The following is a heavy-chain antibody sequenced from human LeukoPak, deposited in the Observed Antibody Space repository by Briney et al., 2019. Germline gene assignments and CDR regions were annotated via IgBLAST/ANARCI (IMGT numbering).Heavy chain of an antibody. CDR1: GGSISSSSYC. D-gene: IGHD1-1*01. J-gene: IGHJ4*02. V-gene: IGHV4-39*01. Sequence: SETLSLTCTVSGGSISSSSYCWGWIRQPPGKGLEWIGSIYYSGSTYYNPSLKSRVTISVDTSKNQFSLKLSSVTAADTAVYYCARLNWNYYFDYWGQGTLVTVSS. CDR2: IYYSGST. CDR3: ARLNWNYYFDY.